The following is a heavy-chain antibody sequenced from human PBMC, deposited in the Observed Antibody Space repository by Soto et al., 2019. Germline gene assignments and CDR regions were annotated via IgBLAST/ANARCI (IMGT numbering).Heavy chain of an antibody. CDR2: TYYRSKWYN. CDR1: GDSVSSNSAA. V-gene: IGHV6-1*01. CDR3: ARGPIAAPSYYYYGMDV. J-gene: IGHJ6*02. Sequence: SQTLSLTCAISGDSVSSNSAAWNWIRQSPSRGLEWLGTTYYRSKWYNDYAVSVKSRITINPDTSKNQFSLQLNSVTPEDTAVYYCARGPIAAPSYYYYGMDVWGQGTTVTVSS. D-gene: IGHD6-6*01.